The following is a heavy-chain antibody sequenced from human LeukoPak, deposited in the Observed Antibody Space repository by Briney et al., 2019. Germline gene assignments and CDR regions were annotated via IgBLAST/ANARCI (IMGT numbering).Heavy chain of an antibody. V-gene: IGHV3-23*01. D-gene: IGHD1-14*01. CDR1: GFTFNSYA. J-gene: IGHJ6*02. CDR3: AKALKPGYPYYYYYYGMDV. Sequence: GGSLRLSCAASGFTFNSYAMSWVRQAPGKGLEWVSAISGSGGSTYYADSVKGRFTISRDNSKNTLYLQMNSLRAEDTAVYYCAKALKPGYPYYYYYYGMDVWGQGTTVTVSS. CDR2: ISGSGGST.